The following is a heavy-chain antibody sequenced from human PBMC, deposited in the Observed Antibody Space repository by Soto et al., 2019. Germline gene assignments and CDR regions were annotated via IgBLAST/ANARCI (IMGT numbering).Heavy chain of an antibody. Sequence: ASVKVSCKASGYTFTSYAMHWVRQAPGQRLEWMGWINAGNGNTKYSQKFQGRVTITRDKSASTAYMELSSLRSEDTAVYYCARDTSLDWFDPWGQGTLVTVSS. CDR1: GYTFTSYA. J-gene: IGHJ5*02. CDR3: ARDTSLDWFDP. D-gene: IGHD3-16*02. V-gene: IGHV1-3*01. CDR2: INAGNGNT.